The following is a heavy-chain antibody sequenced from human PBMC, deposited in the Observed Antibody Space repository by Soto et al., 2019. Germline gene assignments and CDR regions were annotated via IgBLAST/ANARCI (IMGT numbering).Heavy chain of an antibody. J-gene: IGHJ5*02. Sequence: SETLSLTFTVSGGSISSSSFHWGWIRQPPGKGLEWIGSIYYSGSTYYSPSLKSRVTISVDTSKNQFSLKLSSVTAADTAVYNGARRERAAGTDWWFDPWGQGTLVTVS. CDR1: GGSISSSSFH. D-gene: IGHD6-13*01. CDR3: ARRERAAGTDWWFDP. CDR2: IYYSGST. V-gene: IGHV4-39*01.